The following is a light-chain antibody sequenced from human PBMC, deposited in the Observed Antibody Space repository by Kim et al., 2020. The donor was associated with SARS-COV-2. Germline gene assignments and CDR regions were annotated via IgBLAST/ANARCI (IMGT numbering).Light chain of an antibody. CDR1: QGISSY. CDR3: QQLNSYPPWT. J-gene: IGKJ1*01. V-gene: IGKV1-9*01. Sequence: SVGDRLTITCRASQGISSYLAWYQQKPGKAPKLLIYDASTWQSGVPSRFSGSGSGTEFTLTINSLQPEDFATYYCQQLNSYPPWTFGQGTKVEIK. CDR2: DAS.